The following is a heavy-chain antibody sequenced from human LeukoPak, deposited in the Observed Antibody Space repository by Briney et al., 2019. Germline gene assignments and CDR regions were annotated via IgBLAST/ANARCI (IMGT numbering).Heavy chain of an antibody. J-gene: IGHJ4*02. CDR1: GYSFTNYW. CDR3: ARRYCIGGNCRYYIDY. D-gene: IGHD2-15*01. Sequence: GESLKISCKGSGYSFTNYWIGWVRRMPGKGLEWMGIIYPGDSDTRYSPSFQGQVTISADKSINTAYLQWSSLKASDTAMYYCARRYCIGGNCRYYIDYWGQGTLVTVSS. CDR2: IYPGDSDT. V-gene: IGHV5-51*01.